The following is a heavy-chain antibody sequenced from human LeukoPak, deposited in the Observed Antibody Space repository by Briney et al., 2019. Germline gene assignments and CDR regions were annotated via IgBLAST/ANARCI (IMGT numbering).Heavy chain of an antibody. CDR2: LYNGGNT. D-gene: IGHD3-10*01. Sequence: GGSLRLSCAVSGFTVSSNYMRWVRQAPGKGLAWVSDLYNGGNTYYADSVKGRFTVSRDNSKNTLYLQMNSLRAEDTAVYYCARYDGGSGPFDYWGQGTLVTVSS. CDR3: ARYDGGSGPFDY. J-gene: IGHJ4*02. CDR1: GFTVSSNY. V-gene: IGHV3-53*01.